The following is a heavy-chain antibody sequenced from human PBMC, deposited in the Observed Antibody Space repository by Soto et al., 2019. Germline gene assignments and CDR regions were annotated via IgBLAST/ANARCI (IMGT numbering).Heavy chain of an antibody. CDR1: GFTFSSYA. CDR3: AREGYDFWSGYSYYGMDV. Sequence: GGSLRLSCAASGFTFSSYAMHWVRQAPGKGLEWVAVISYDGSNKYYADSVKGRFTISRDNSKNTLCLQMNSLRAEDTAVYYCAREGYDFWSGYSYYGMDVWGQGTTVTVSS. J-gene: IGHJ6*02. V-gene: IGHV3-30-3*01. D-gene: IGHD3-3*01. CDR2: ISYDGSNK.